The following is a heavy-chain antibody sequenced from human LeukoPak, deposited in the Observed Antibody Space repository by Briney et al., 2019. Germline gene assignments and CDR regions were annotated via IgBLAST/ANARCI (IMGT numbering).Heavy chain of an antibody. J-gene: IGHJ3*02. D-gene: IGHD3-10*01. CDR3: ARDLGSGKGNYAFDI. CDR1: GYTFTGYY. V-gene: IGHV1-2*02. Sequence: ASVKVSCKASGYTFTGYYMHWVRQAPGQGLEWMGWINPNSGGTNYAQKFQGRVTMTRDTSISTAYMELSRLRSDDTAVYYCARDLGSGKGNYAFDIWGQGTMVTVSS. CDR2: INPNSGGT.